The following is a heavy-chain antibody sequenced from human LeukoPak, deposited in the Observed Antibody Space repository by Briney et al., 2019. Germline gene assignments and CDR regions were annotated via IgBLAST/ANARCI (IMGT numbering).Heavy chain of an antibody. CDR2: ISSGSSYI. D-gene: IGHD3-22*01. CDR3: ASPYDSSGYYCGY. CDR1: GFTFSSYS. Sequence: GGSLRLSCAAPGFTFSSYSMNWVRQAPGKGLEWVSSISSGSSYIYYADSVKGRFTISRDNAKNSLYLQMNSLRAEDTAVYYCASPYDSSGYYCGYWGQGTLVTVSS. V-gene: IGHV3-21*01. J-gene: IGHJ4*02.